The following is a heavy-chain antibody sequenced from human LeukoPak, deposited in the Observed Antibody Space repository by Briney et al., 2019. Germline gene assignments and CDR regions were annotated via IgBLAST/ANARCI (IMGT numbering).Heavy chain of an antibody. CDR1: GYTLTELS. CDR2: FDTEDGET. D-gene: IGHD3-10*01. CDR3: ATTVLLWFGEPKGGVNGMDV. Sequence: ASVKVSCKVSGYTLTELSMHWVRQAPGKGLEWMGGFDTEDGETIYAQKFQGRVTMTEDTSTDTAYMELSSLRFEDTAVYYCATTVLLWFGEPKGGVNGMDVWGQGTTVTVSS. V-gene: IGHV1-24*01. J-gene: IGHJ6*02.